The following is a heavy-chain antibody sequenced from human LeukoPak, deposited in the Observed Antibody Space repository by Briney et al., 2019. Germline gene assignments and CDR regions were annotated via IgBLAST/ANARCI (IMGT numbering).Heavy chain of an antibody. CDR1: GFTLSTYA. CDR3: AREAYYYDSSGYPNWFDP. CDR2: TSSSDAGT. V-gene: IGHV3-23*01. D-gene: IGHD3-22*01. Sequence: GGSLRLSCAASGFTLSTYAMSWVRQTPGKGLEWVAATSSSDAGTYHADSVKGRFTISRDNSKNTLYLQMNSLRAEDTAVYYCAREAYYYDSSGYPNWFDPWGQGTLVTVSS. J-gene: IGHJ5*02.